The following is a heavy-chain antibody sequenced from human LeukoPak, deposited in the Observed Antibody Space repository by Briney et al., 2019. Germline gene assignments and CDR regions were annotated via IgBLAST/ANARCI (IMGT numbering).Heavy chain of an antibody. CDR3: ARLRWGGYRSFDY. J-gene: IGHJ4*02. Sequence: SETLSLTCAVYGGSFSGYYWSWIRQPPGKGLEWIGYIYYSGSTNYNPFLKSRVTISVDTSKNQFSLKLSSVTAADTAVYYCARLRWGGYRSFDYWGQGTLVTVSS. D-gene: IGHD5-12*01. V-gene: IGHV4-59*08. CDR2: IYYSGST. CDR1: GGSFSGYY.